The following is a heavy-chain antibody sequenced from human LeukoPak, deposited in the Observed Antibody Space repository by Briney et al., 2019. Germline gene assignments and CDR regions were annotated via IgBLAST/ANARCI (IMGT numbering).Heavy chain of an antibody. Sequence: SRTLSLTCTVSGGSISSGGYYWSWIRQHPGKGLEWIGYIYYSGSTYYNPSLKSRVTISVDTSKNQFSLKLSSVTAADTAVYYCATQRAYSSSSIWFDPWGQGTLVTVSS. CDR1: GGSISSGGYY. CDR3: ATQRAYSSSSIWFDP. CDR2: IYYSGST. D-gene: IGHD6-6*01. V-gene: IGHV4-31*03. J-gene: IGHJ5*02.